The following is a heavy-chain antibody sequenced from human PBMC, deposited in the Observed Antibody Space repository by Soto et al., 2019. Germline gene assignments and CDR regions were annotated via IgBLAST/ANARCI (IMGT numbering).Heavy chain of an antibody. CDR3: ARHKTTMLTVVSAFDP. CDR1: GGSIGSSSYY. Sequence: PSETLSLTCSVSGGSIGSSSYYFGWIRQPPGKGLEWIGSLYYTGTTYYNSSLKSRVTISADKSQNQFSLRLSSVTAADTAVYYCARHKTTMLTVVSAFDPWGQGTRVTVSS. D-gene: IGHD3-22*01. CDR2: LYYTGTT. J-gene: IGHJ5*02. V-gene: IGHV4-39*01.